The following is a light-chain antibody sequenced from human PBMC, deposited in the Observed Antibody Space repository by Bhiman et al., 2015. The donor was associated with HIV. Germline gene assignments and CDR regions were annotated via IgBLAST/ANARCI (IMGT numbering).Light chain of an antibody. CDR3: SSYTSSTTPYV. Sequence: QSALTQLPPCLGLLDSRSPSPATGTGSDVGGYNHVSWYQQHPGKAPKLMIYDVSNRPSGVSNRFSGSKSGNTASLTISGLQAEDEADYYCSSYTSSTTPYVFGTGTKVTVL. CDR1: GSDVGGYNH. V-gene: IGLV2-14*03. CDR2: DVS. J-gene: IGLJ1*01.